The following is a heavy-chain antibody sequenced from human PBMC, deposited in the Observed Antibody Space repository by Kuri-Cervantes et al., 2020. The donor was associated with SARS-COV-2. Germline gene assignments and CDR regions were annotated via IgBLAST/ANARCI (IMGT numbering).Heavy chain of an antibody. Sequence: GESLKISCAASGFTFSSYGMHWVRQAPGKGLEWVAVIWYDGSNKYYADSVKGRFTISRDNAKNSLYLQMSSLRAEDTAVYYCARSDGLDYWGQGTLGHRLL. CDR3: ARSDGLDY. D-gene: IGHD2-21*02. J-gene: IGHJ4*02. V-gene: IGHV3-33*03. CDR2: IWYDGSNK. CDR1: GFTFSSYG.